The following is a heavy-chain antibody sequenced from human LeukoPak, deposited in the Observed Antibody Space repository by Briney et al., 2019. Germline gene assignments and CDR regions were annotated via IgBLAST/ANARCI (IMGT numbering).Heavy chain of an antibody. J-gene: IGHJ3*02. CDR3: ARDKEVGATTAFDI. CDR2: INWNGGST. D-gene: IGHD1-26*01. Sequence: GGSLRLSCAASGFTFDDYGMSWVCQAPGKGLEWVSGINWNGGSTGYADSVKGRFTISRDNAKNSLYLQMNSLRAEDTALYYCARDKEVGATTAFDIWGQGTMVTVSS. V-gene: IGHV3-20*04. CDR1: GFTFDDYG.